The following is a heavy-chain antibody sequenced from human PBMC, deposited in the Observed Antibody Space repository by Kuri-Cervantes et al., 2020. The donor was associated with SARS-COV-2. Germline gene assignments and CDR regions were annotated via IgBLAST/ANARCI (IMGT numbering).Heavy chain of an antibody. Sequence: GESLKISCAASGFTVSSNYMSWVRQAPGKGLEWVSVIYSGGSTYYADSVKGRFTISRDNAKNSLYLQMNSLRDEDTAVYYCARESGVGVEGSFYYYGMDVWGQGTTVTVSS. CDR2: IYSGGST. CDR3: ARESGVGVEGSFYYYGMDV. CDR1: GFTVSSNY. V-gene: IGHV3-53*01. J-gene: IGHJ6*02. D-gene: IGHD2-21*01.